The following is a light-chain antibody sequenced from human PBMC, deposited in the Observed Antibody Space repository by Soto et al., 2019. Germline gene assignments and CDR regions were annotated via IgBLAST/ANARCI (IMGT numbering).Light chain of an antibody. CDR3: QTWVTGIQV. CDR2: LNSDGSH. V-gene: IGLV4-69*01. J-gene: IGLJ2*01. Sequence: QSVLTQSPSAXAXXXXXXXLTCTLSSGHSSYAIAWHQQQPEKGPRYLMKLNSDGSHSKGDGIPDRFSGSSSGAERYLTISSLQSEDEADYYCQTWVTGIQVFGGGTKLTVL. CDR1: SGHSSYA.